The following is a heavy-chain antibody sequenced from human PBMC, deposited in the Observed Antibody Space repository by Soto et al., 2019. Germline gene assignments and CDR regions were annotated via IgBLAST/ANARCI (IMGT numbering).Heavy chain of an antibody. Sequence: EVQLVESGGGLVQPGGSLRLSCAASGFTFSSYSMNWVRQAPGEGLEWVSYISRGSSTIFYGDSVRGRVTISRDNAKNSLYLRMNSLRAEDTAIYYCAREYYGSQSEIDYWGQGTLVTVSS. CDR1: GFTFSSYS. V-gene: IGHV3-48*01. CDR2: ISRGSSTI. J-gene: IGHJ4*02. D-gene: IGHD3-10*01. CDR3: AREYYGSQSEIDY.